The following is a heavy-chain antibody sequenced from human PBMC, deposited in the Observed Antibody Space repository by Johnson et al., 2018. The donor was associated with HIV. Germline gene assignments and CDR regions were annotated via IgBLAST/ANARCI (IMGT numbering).Heavy chain of an antibody. CDR3: AKVPWGYSGYDTAFDI. D-gene: IGHD5-12*01. V-gene: IGHV3-9*01. J-gene: IGHJ3*02. Sequence: VLLVESGGGLVQPGGSLRLSCAASGFTFSSYWMSWVRQAPGKGLEWVSGISWNSGSIGYADSVKGRFTISRDNAKNSLHLQMNSLRAEDTALYYCAKVPWGYSGYDTAFDIWGQGTMVTVSS. CDR2: ISWNSGSI. CDR1: GFTFSSYW.